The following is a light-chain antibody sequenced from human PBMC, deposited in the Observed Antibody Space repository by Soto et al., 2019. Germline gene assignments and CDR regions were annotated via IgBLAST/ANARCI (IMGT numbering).Light chain of an antibody. J-gene: IGKJ1*01. V-gene: IGKV1-39*01. Sequence: DIQMTQSPSSLSASVGDRVTITCRASQSISSYLNWYQQKPGKAPKLLIYAASSLQSGVPSRFSGSGSGTDFTLTISSLQPEDFATYYGQQSYSTPPWTFGQGTQVEIK. CDR3: QQSYSTPPWT. CDR1: QSISSY. CDR2: AAS.